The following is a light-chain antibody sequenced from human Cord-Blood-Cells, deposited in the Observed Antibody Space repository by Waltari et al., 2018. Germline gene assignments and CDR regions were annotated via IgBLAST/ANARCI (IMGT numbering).Light chain of an antibody. CDR2: DAS. CDR3: QQRSNWYT. Sequence: EIVLTQSPATLSLSPGDRDTLSRRASQSVSSYLAWYQQKPGQAPRLLIYDASNRATGIPARFSGSGSGTDFTLTISSLEPEDFAVYYCQQRSNWYTFGQGTKLEIK. CDR1: QSVSSY. V-gene: IGKV3-11*01. J-gene: IGKJ2*01.